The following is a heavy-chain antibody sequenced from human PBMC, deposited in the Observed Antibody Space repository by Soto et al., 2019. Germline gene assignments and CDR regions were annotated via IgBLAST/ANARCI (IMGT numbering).Heavy chain of an antibody. CDR2: VSFDSKNK. V-gene: IGHV3-30*18. CDR1: GFSFDSYS. CDR3: AKETVEATYSFYGMDV. Sequence: PGGSLRLSCAASGFSFDSYSMHWVRQAPGKGPEWVTTVSFDSKNKYYIDSVEGRFTISRDNSKKMLYLQMNSLRHEDMAVYYCAKETVEATYSFYGMDVWGPGTTVTVSS. D-gene: IGHD7-27*01. J-gene: IGHJ6*02.